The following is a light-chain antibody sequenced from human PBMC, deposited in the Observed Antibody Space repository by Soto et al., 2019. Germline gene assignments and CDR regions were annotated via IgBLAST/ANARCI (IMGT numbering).Light chain of an antibody. CDR3: HQYGISPPRT. Sequence: EIVLTQSPATLSLSPGERATLSCRASQGVSSYLAWYQQKPGQAPRLLIYGASSRATGIPDRFSGSGSGTDFTLTIGRLEPEDFAVYYCHQYGISPPRTFGQGTKVDI. CDR2: GAS. V-gene: IGKV3-20*01. J-gene: IGKJ1*01. CDR1: QGVSSY.